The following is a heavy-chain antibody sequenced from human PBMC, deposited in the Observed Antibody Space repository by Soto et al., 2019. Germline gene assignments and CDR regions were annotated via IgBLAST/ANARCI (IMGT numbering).Heavy chain of an antibody. CDR2: IIPIFGTA. J-gene: IGHJ6*02. V-gene: IGHV1-69*13. CDR1: GGTFSSYA. Sequence: SVKVSCKASGGTFSSYAISWVRQAPGQGLEWMGGIIPIFGTANYAQKFQGRVTITADESTSTAYMELSSLRSEDTAVYYCARALAGTTRAYYYYYGMDVWGQGTTVTVSS. D-gene: IGHD1-1*01. CDR3: ARALAGTTRAYYYYYGMDV.